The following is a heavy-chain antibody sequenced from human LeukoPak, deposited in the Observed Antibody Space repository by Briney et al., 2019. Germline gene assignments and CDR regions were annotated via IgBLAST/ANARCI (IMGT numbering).Heavy chain of an antibody. CDR2: IYYSGST. Sequence: SETLSLTCTVSGGSISISTYYWGWIRQPPGKGLEWIGNIYYSGSTYYDPSLKSRVTISVDTSKNQFSLRLSSVTAADTAVYYCARLGTGYDSSGYSIGWFDPWGQGTLVTVSS. J-gene: IGHJ5*02. CDR1: GGSISISTYY. V-gene: IGHV4-39*01. D-gene: IGHD3-22*01. CDR3: ARLGTGYDSSGYSIGWFDP.